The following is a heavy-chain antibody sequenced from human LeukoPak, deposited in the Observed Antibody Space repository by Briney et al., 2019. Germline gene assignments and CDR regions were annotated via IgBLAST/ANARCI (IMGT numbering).Heavy chain of an antibody. CDR1: GLTSSSYA. CDR3: AKERLRATVTSFDY. J-gene: IGHJ4*02. Sequence: AGSLRLSCAASGLTSSSYAMSWVRQARGTGLEWVSSISASGGSTYYADSVKGRVTISRDNFKDTLYLQMNSLRVEDTAIYYCAKERLRATVTSFDYWGQGTLVTVS. V-gene: IGHV3-23*01. CDR2: ISASGGST. D-gene: IGHD4-17*01.